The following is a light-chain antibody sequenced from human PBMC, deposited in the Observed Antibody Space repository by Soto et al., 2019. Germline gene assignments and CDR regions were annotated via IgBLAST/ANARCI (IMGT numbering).Light chain of an antibody. Sequence: QSVLTQPPSVSGAPGQRVTISCTGSSSNIGAGFDVHWYQQLPGTAPKLLISGNTNRPSGVPDRFSGSKSGTSASLAITGLQAEDEADYYCQSYDNTLSAWVFGGGTKLTVL. CDR2: GNT. CDR1: SSNIGAGFD. J-gene: IGLJ3*02. CDR3: QSYDNTLSAWV. V-gene: IGLV1-40*01.